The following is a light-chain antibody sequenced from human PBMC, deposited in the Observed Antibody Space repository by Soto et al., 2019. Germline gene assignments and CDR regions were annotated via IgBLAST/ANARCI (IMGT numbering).Light chain of an antibody. CDR2: GAS. Sequence: AIQLAQSPSSLYASVGDTVTITCRASQDIKDDLGWYQQKPGEAPKLLIYGASNLQGGVPSRFSGSGSGTGFPLTISSLQPEDFATYYCLQDYNYPYTFGQGTKLEIK. J-gene: IGKJ2*01. V-gene: IGKV1-6*01. CDR1: QDIKDD. CDR3: LQDYNYPYT.